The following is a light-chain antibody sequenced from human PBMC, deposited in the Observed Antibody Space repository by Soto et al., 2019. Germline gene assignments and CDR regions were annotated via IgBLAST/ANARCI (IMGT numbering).Light chain of an antibody. CDR2: GNS. Sequence: QLVLTQPPSVSGAPGQRVTISCTGSSSNIGAGYDVHWYQQLPGTAPKLLIYGNSNRPSGVPDRFSGSKSGTSASLAITGLQAEDEADYSCQSYDSSLSGDVVFGGGTKVTVL. CDR1: SSNIGAGYD. J-gene: IGLJ2*01. V-gene: IGLV1-40*01. CDR3: QSYDSSLSGDVV.